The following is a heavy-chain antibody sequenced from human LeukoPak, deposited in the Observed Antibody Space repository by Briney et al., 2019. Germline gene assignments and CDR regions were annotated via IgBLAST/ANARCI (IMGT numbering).Heavy chain of an antibody. D-gene: IGHD6-19*01. J-gene: IGHJ4*02. CDR3: ARDRGSSGRLGRFDN. V-gene: IGHV3-7*01. Sequence: GGSLRLSCVASGFTLSTYWMTWVRQAPGKGLEWVANIKQDGSEKYYVDSVKGRFTISRDNAKKLLYLQMNSLRVGDTAVYYCARDRGSSGRLGRFDNWGQGTLVTVSP. CDR1: GFTLSTYW. CDR2: IKQDGSEK.